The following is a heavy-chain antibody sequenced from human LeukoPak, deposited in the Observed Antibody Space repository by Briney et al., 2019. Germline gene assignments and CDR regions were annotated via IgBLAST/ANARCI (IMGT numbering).Heavy chain of an antibody. Sequence: SVKVSCKASGGTFSSYAISWVRQAPGQGLEWVGGIIPIFGTANYAQKFQGRVTITADESTSTAYMELSSLRSEYTAVYYCAVIAAAAATNFDYWGQGTLVTVSS. V-gene: IGHV1-69*01. CDR1: GGTFSSYA. D-gene: IGHD6-13*01. J-gene: IGHJ4*02. CDR2: IIPIFGTA. CDR3: AVIAAAAATNFDY.